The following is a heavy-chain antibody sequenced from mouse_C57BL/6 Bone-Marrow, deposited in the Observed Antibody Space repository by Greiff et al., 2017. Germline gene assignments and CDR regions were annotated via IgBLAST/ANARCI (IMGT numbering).Heavy chain of an antibody. CDR3: ARDKILRFFDY. V-gene: IGHV1-64*01. CDR1: GYTFTSYW. Sequence: VQLQQPGAELVKPGASVKLSCKASGYTFTSYWMHWVKQRPGQGLEWIGMIHPNSGSTNYNEKFKSKATLTVDKSSSTAYMQLSSLTSEDSAVYDCARDKILRFFDYWGQGTTLTVSS. J-gene: IGHJ2*01. CDR2: IHPNSGST.